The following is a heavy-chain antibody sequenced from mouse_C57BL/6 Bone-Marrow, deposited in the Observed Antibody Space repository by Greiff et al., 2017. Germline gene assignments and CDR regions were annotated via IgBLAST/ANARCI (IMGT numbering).Heavy chain of an antibody. J-gene: IGHJ3*01. D-gene: IGHD2-4*01. V-gene: IGHV5-4*01. CDR3: AGDDYDAWFAY. CDR1: GYTFTSYA. CDR2: ISDGGSYT. Sequence: VQLKESGGGLVKPGGSLKLSCAASGYTFTSYAMSWVRQTPEKSLEWVATISDGGSYTYYPDNVKGRYTIPRDHAKNTPYLQMSHLKSEDTSMCDCAGDDYDAWFAYWGQGTLVTVAA.